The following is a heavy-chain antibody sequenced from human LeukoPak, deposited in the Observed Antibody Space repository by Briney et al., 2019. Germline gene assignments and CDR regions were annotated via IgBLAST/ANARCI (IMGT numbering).Heavy chain of an antibody. D-gene: IGHD3-3*01. CDR2: ISGSGGST. Sequence: GGSLRLSCAASGFTFSSYAMSWVRQAPGKGLEWVSAISGSGGSTYYADSVKGRFTISRDNSKNTLYLQMNSLRAEDTAVYYCAKDRASAIFGVAYYFDYWGQGTLVTVSS. J-gene: IGHJ4*02. CDR1: GFTFSSYA. V-gene: IGHV3-23*01. CDR3: AKDRASAIFGVAYYFDY.